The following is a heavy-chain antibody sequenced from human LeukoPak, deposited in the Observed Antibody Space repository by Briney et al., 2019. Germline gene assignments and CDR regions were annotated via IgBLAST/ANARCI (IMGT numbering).Heavy chain of an antibody. CDR2: ISGSGGST. CDR3: ARGGVDV. Sequence: GGTLRPSCAASRFTFSSSGMSRVRHAPGKGLEWVSAISGSGGSTYYADSVKGRFTISRDNSKNTLYLQMNSLRAEDTAVYYCARGGVDVWGKGTTVTISS. CDR1: RFTFSSSG. J-gene: IGHJ6*04. V-gene: IGHV3-23*01.